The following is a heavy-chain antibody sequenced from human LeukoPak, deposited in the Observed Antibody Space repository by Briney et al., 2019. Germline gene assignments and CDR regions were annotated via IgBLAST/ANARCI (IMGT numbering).Heavy chain of an antibody. CDR3: AKDKGGSYLLAFDI. J-gene: IGHJ3*02. Sequence: ASVKVSCKASGYTFTSYDINWVRQATGQGLEWMGWMNPNSGNTGYAQKFQGRVTITRNTSISTAYMELSSLRSEDTALYYCAKDKGGSYLLAFDIWGQGTMVTVSS. CDR1: GYTFTSYD. D-gene: IGHD1-26*01. V-gene: IGHV1-8*03. CDR2: MNPNSGNT.